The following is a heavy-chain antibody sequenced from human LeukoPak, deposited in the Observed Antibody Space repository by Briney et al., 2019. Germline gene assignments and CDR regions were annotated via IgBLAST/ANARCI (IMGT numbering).Heavy chain of an antibody. CDR2: IYYSGSP. V-gene: IGHV4-59*08. CDR1: GGSISNYY. CDR3: ARGGLGGITAYSNYLFDY. D-gene: IGHD4-11*01. Sequence: PSETLSLTCTVSGGSISNYYWRWIRQPPGEGLEWTGYIYYSGSPNYNPSLKSRVTMSIDTSKNQFSLNLPSVTATDTAVYYCARGGLGGITAYSNYLFDYWGQGTLVTVSS. J-gene: IGHJ4*02.